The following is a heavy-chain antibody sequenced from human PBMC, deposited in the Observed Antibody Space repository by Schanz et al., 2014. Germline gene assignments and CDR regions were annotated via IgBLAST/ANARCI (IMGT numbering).Heavy chain of an antibody. CDR3: VSSGSYSSYAL. J-gene: IGHJ4*02. Sequence: EVQLAESGGGLVQPGGSLRLSCAASGFTFSSHWMHWVRQDPGKGLVWVSRIKSDGSSTSYADSVKGRFTISRDNAKNSLYLQMNSLRAEDTAVYHCVSSGSYSSYALWGQGTLVTVSS. CDR2: IKSDGSST. V-gene: IGHV3-74*02. CDR1: GFTFSSHW. D-gene: IGHD3-10*01.